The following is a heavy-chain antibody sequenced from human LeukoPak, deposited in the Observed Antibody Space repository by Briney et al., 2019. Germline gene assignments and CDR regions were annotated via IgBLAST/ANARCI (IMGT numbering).Heavy chain of an antibody. V-gene: IGHV1-2*02. CDR1: GYTFTGYY. D-gene: IGHD1-26*01. CDR2: INPNSGGT. CDR3: ARDLGKYSGSYYGY. Sequence: ASVKVSCKASGYTFTGYYMHWVRQAPGQGLEWMGWINPNSGGTNYAQKFQGRVTMTEDTSTDTAYMELKSLRSDDTAVYYCARDLGKYSGSYYGYWGQGTLVTVSS. J-gene: IGHJ4*02.